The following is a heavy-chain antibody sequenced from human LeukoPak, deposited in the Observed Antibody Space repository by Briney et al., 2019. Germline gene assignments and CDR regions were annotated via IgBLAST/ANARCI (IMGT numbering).Heavy chain of an antibody. J-gene: IGHJ4*02. Sequence: SETLSLTCTVSGDSISNHYWSWIRQPPGKGLVWIGYIFYSGNTHYNPSLKSRVTLSVDTSKNQFSLRLSSVTPADTAVYYCARDRGEGIVGTFDYWGQGTLVTVSS. D-gene: IGHD1-26*01. V-gene: IGHV4-59*11. CDR1: GDSISNHY. CDR2: IFYSGNT. CDR3: ARDRGEGIVGTFDY.